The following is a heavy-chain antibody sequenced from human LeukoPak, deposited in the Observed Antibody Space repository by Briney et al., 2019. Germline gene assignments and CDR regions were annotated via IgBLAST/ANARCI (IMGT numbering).Heavy chain of an antibody. J-gene: IGHJ3*02. D-gene: IGHD3-10*01. V-gene: IGHV1-24*01. CDR3: ATRIWFGEFSNAFDI. CDR2: FDPEDGET. CDR1: GYTLTELS. Sequence: GASVTVSFKVSGYTLTELSMHWVRQAPGKGLEWMGGFDPEDGETIYAQKFQGRVTMTEDTSTDTAYMELSSLRSEDTAVYYCATRIWFGEFSNAFDIWGQGTMVTVSS.